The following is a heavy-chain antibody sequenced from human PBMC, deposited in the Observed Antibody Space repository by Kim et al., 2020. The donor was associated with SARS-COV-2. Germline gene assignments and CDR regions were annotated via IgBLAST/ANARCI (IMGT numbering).Heavy chain of an antibody. D-gene: IGHD3-22*01. J-gene: IGHJ2*01. CDR1: GFTFSNAW. Sequence: GGSLRLSCAASGFTFSNAWMSWVRQAPGKGLEWVGRIKSKTDGGTNDYAAPVKGRFTISKADSKNTLYRQMNSLKTEDTAVYYCTTDLGPRKHYFYDSGGYWHFDLWVRGTQVTVSS. V-gene: IGHV3-15*01. CDR2: IKSKTDGGTN. CDR3: TTDLGPRKHYFYDSGGYWHFDL.